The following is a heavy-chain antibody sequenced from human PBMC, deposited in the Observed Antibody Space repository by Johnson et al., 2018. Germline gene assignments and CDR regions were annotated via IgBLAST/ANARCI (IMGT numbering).Heavy chain of an antibody. CDR3: AKEGSTSIYYYYYMDG. CDR1: GFTFSSYG. D-gene: IGHD2-2*01. CDR2: ISYAGSNK. Sequence: VQLVESGGGVVXPGRSLRLSCAASGFTFSSYGMHWVRQAPGKGLEWVAVISYAGSNKYYGACVKGRFTISRDNSKNTLYLKMNSLRAEDTAVDYCAKEGSTSIYYYYYMDGWGKGTTVTVSS. V-gene: IGHV3-30*18. J-gene: IGHJ6*03.